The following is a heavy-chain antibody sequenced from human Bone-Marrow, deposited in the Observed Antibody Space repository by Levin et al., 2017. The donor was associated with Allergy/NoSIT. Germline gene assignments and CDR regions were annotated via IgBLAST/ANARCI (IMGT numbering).Heavy chain of an antibody. Sequence: GESLKISCSASGFTFRTFTMSWVRQAPGKGLEWVSGISFSGGATYYADSVKGHLTISRDNSKDTVYLQMNDLRVEDTAVYYCAKHRVSNYYGSGSYGPLDHWGQGTLVTVSS. CDR2: ISFSGGAT. D-gene: IGHD3-10*01. CDR3: AKHRVSNYYGSGSYGPLDH. V-gene: IGHV3-23*01. J-gene: IGHJ4*02. CDR1: GFTFRTFT.